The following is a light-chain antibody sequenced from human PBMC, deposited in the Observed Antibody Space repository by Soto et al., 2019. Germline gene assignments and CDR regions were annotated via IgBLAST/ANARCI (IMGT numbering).Light chain of an antibody. CDR2: GAS. J-gene: IGKJ1*01. CDR1: QSVSSSY. CDR3: QQYCSSPWT. V-gene: IGKV3-20*01. Sequence: EIVLTQSPGTLSLSPGERATLSCRASQSVSSSYLAWYQQKPGQAPRLLIYGASSRATGIPDRFSGGGSGTDFTLTISRLEPEDVAVYYCQQYCSSPWTFGQGTKVEIK.